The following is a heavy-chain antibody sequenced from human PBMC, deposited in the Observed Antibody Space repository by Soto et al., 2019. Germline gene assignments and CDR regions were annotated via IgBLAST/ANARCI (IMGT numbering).Heavy chain of an antibody. CDR1: GFTVSNNY. V-gene: IGHV3-53*04. D-gene: IGHD3-10*01. J-gene: IGHJ6*03. CDR3: ARCDYGWDDNYYDYMDV. Sequence: EVQLVESGGDLVQPGGSLRLSCAASGFTVSNNYMSWVRQAPGKRLEWVSVIFPGRGTDSADSVKGRFAISRHPSKNTLYFQMNRLTAEDAAVYYCARCDYGWDDNYYDYMDVWGKGTTVTVSS. CDR2: IFPGRGT.